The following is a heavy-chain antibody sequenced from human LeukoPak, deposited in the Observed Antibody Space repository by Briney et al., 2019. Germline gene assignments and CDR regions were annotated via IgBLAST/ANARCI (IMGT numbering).Heavy chain of an antibody. Sequence: ASVKVSCKASGYTVTSYYMHWVRQAPGQEVEWMGIINPSGCSTSYAHKFQGTVTMTSDTFTSTVYMELSSLRYGATAVDYLSRSGYCSSTSCYNNYYMAVWGKGTTVTVSS. CDR2: INPSGCST. D-gene: IGHD2-2*02. V-gene: IGHV1-46*01. CDR3: SRSGYCSSTSCYNNYYMAV. CDR1: GYTVTSYY. J-gene: IGHJ6*03.